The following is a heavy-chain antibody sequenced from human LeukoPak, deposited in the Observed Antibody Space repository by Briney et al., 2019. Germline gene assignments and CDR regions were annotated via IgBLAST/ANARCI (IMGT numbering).Heavy chain of an antibody. CDR2: SSGNGGST. CDR3: ARDGYSNAMDV. V-gene: IGHV3-64D*06. Sequence: GGSLRLSCSGSGFTFSTRPMHWVRQAPGKGLEYVSGSSGNGGSTYYADSAKGRFIISRDNSKNTVYLQMSSLRPEDTAMYYCARDGYSNAMDVWGQGTTVTVSS. D-gene: IGHD5-24*01. CDR1: GFTFSTRP. J-gene: IGHJ6*02.